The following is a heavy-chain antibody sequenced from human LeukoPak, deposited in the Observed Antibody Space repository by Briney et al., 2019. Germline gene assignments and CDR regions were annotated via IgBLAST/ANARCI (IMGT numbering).Heavy chain of an antibody. Sequence: ASVKVSCKASGYTFTGYYMHWVRQAPGQGLEWMGWINPNSGGTNYAQKFQGRVTMTRDTSITTAYMELNRLTSDDTAVYYWVRVYASPDHWGQGTLVTVSS. CDR3: VRVYASPDH. V-gene: IGHV1-2*02. CDR1: GYTFTGYY. CDR2: INPNSGGT. D-gene: IGHD2/OR15-2a*01. J-gene: IGHJ4*02.